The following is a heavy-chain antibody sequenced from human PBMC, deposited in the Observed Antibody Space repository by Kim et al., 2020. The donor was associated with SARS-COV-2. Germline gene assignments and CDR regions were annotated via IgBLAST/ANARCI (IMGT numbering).Heavy chain of an antibody. CDR2: IYYSGNT. D-gene: IGHD6-6*01. CDR1: GGSISSSNYY. V-gene: IGHV4-39*01. CDR3: ARTIAGRPEAFDI. Sequence: SETLSLTCTVSGGSISSSNYYWGWIRQPPGKGLEWIGYIYYSGNTYYNPSLKSRVTVSVDTSKNQFSLQLSSVTAADTAVYYCARTIAGRPEAFDIWGQGTMVTVSS. J-gene: IGHJ3*02.